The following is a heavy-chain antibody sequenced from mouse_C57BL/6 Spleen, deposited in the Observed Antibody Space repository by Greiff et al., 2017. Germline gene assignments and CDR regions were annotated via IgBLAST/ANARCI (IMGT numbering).Heavy chain of an antibody. J-gene: IGHJ2*01. CDR3: ARRATVVRGYFDY. Sequence: VKLQESGAELVRPGTSVKVSCKASGYAFTNYLIAWVKQRPGQGLEWIGVINPGSGGTNYNEKFKGKATLTADKSSSTAYMQLSSLTSEDSAVYFCARRATVVRGYFDYWGQGTTLTVSS. CDR2: INPGSGGT. V-gene: IGHV1-54*01. D-gene: IGHD1-1*01. CDR1: GYAFTNYL.